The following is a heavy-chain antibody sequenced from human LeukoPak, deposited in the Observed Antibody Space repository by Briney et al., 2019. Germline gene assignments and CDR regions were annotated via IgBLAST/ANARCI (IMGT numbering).Heavy chain of an antibody. CDR1: GFTFSDYY. CDR3: AKREKGTTGRFFDY. D-gene: IGHD4-17*01. J-gene: IGHJ4*02. V-gene: IGHV3-23*01. CDR2: ISEGVGNT. Sequence: GGSLRLSCAASGFTFSDYYMSWIRQAPGKGLEWVSGISEGVGNTYYADSVKGRFTISRDHSKNTLYLQMNSLRAEDTALYYCAKREKGTTGRFFDYWGQGTLVTVSS.